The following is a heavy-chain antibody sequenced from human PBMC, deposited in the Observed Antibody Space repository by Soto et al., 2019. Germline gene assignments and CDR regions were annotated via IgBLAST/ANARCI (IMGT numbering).Heavy chain of an antibody. CDR1: GFTFSSYA. CDR3: AKRHLELSDYFDY. D-gene: IGHD1-1*01. J-gene: IGHJ4*02. CDR2: ISGSGGNT. V-gene: IGHV3-23*01. Sequence: GGSLRLSCAASGFTFSSYAMSWVRQAPGKGLEWVSAISGSGGNTYYADSVKGRFTISRDNSKNTLYLQMNSLRAEDTAVYYCAKRHLELSDYFDYWGQGTLVTVSS.